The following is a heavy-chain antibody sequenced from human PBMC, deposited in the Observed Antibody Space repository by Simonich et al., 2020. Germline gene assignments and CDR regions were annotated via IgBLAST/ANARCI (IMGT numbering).Heavy chain of an antibody. V-gene: IGHV1-2*02. D-gene: IGHD7-27*01. Sequence: QVQLVQSGAEVKKPGASVKVSCKASGYTFTGYYMHWVRQAPGQGLEWMEWINPNSGGTNDAQKFQGRVTMTRDTSISTAYMELSRLRSDDTAVYYCARGPRWTGDDAFDIWGQGTMVTVSS. J-gene: IGHJ3*02. CDR2: INPNSGGT. CDR1: GYTFTGYY. CDR3: ARGPRWTGDDAFDI.